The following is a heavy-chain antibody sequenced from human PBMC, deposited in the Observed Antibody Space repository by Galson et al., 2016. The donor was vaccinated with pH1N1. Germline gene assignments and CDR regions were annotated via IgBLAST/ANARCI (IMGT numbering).Heavy chain of an antibody. V-gene: IGHV3-66*02. CDR2: VYGDGRT. D-gene: IGHD3-10*01. CDR3: ATRHSEDRGDN. CDR1: GFSVSNYY. J-gene: IGHJ4*02. Sequence: SLRLSCAVFGFSVSNYYMSWVRQAPGKGLEWVAVVYGDGRTFYGDSVKGRVTVSGDNWRNTAYLQMTSLRPEDRAVYSSATRHSEDRGDNWGQGTVVTVSS.